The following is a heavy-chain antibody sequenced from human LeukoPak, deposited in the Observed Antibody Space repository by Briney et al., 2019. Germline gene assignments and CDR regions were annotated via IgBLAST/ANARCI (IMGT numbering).Heavy chain of an antibody. Sequence: GGSLRLSCAASGFTVGSNYMSWVRQAPGKGLEWVSVIYSGGSTYYADSVKGRFTISRDNSKNTLYLQMNSLRAEDTAVYYCAREAQDSTGFDPWGQGTLVTVSS. V-gene: IGHV3-53*01. CDR1: GFTVGSNY. CDR3: AREAQDSTGFDP. J-gene: IGHJ5*02. D-gene: IGHD2-15*01. CDR2: IYSGGST.